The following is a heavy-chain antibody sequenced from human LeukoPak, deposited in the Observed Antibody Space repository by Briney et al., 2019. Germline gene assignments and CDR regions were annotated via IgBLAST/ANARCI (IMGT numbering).Heavy chain of an antibody. J-gene: IGHJ4*02. CDR1: GYTFTSYY. CDR3: ASGHVDTAMVFVY. Sequence: ASVKVSCKASGYTFTSYYMHWVRQAPGQGLEGMGIINPSGGGTSYAQKFQGRVTMTRDTSTSTVYMELSSLRSEDTAVYYCASGHVDTAMVFVYWGQGTLVTVSS. CDR2: INPSGGGT. D-gene: IGHD5-18*01. V-gene: IGHV1-46*01.